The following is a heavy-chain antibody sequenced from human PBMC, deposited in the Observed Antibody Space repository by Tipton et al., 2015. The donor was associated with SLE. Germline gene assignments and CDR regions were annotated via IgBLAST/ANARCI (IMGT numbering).Heavy chain of an antibody. CDR1: GFTFSSYS. CDR3: ARDEDSGSYYLRY. CDR2: ISSSSSYI. V-gene: IGHV3-21*01. Sequence: SLRLSCAASGFTFSSYSMNWVRQAPGKGLEWVSSISSSSSYIYYADSVKGRFTISRDNAKNSLYLQMNSLRAEDTAVYYCARDEDSGSYYLRYWGQGTLVTVSS. D-gene: IGHD1-26*01. J-gene: IGHJ4*02.